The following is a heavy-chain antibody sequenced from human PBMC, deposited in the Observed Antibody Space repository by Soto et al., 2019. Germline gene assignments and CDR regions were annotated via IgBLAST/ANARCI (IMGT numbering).Heavy chain of an antibody. Sequence: EVQLLESGGGLVQPGGSLRLSCAASGFTFSSYAMSWVRQAPGKGLECVSGMSGSGGSAYYTDSGKGRFTISRDNSKKTLYLQMNSLRAEDTALYYCAKGPIFGVENIYDYWGQGTLVTVSS. CDR1: GFTFSSYA. CDR3: AKGPIFGVENIYDY. J-gene: IGHJ4*02. V-gene: IGHV3-23*01. D-gene: IGHD3-3*01. CDR2: MSGSGGSA.